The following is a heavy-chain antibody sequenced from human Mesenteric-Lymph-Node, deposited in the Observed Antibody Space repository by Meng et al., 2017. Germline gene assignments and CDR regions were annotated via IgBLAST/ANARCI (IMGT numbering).Heavy chain of an antibody. CDR2: ISGGGGST. CDR3: AKVPNHYYYNGMDV. J-gene: IGHJ6*02. V-gene: IGHV3-23*01. CDR1: GFTFSNYA. Sequence: GESLKISCGFSGFTFSNYAMSWVRQAPGKGLEWVSAISGGGGSTNYADSVKGRFTISRDNSRNTLYLQMNSLRAEDTAVYYCAKVPNHYYYNGMDVWGQGTTVTVSS.